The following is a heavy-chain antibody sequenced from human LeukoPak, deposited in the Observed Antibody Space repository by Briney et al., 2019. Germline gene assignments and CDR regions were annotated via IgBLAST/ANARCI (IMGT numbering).Heavy chain of an antibody. V-gene: IGHV3-7*01. CDR3: AREWQGGIAAAGTRIEGDY. D-gene: IGHD6-13*01. Sequence: GGSLSLLCAVSVFSVSLYWMTWVRRARGKGLEWVANIKQDGSEKNYLDSVKGRFTISRDNAENSLFLQMNSLRVEDTAVYYCAREWQGGIAAAGTRIEGDYWGQGTLVAVSS. CDR2: IKQDGSEK. CDR1: VFSVSLYW. J-gene: IGHJ4*02.